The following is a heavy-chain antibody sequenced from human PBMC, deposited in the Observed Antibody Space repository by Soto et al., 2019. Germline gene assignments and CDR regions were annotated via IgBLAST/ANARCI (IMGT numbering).Heavy chain of an antibody. D-gene: IGHD3-10*01. J-gene: IGHJ5*02. CDR1: GGSISSGGYY. Sequence: SETLSLSCTVSGGSISSGGYYWSWVRQPPGKGLEWIGEIYHSGSTNYNPSLKSRVTISVDKSKNQFSLKLSSVTAADTAVYYCARGKWFGELEWFAPWGQGTLVTVSS. CDR2: IYHSGST. V-gene: IGHV4-39*07. CDR3: ARGKWFGELEWFAP.